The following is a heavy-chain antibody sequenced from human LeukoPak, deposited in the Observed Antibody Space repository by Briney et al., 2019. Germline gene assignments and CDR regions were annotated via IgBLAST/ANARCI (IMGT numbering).Heavy chain of an antibody. V-gene: IGHV4-34*01. CDR2: INHSGST. D-gene: IGHD3-10*01. CDR1: GGSFSGYY. J-gene: IGHJ4*02. Sequence: SETLSLTCAVYGGSFSGYYWSWVRQPPGKGLEWIGEINHSGSTNYNPSLKSRVTISVDTSKNQFSLKLSSVTAADTAVYYCASLGSGSYSSVDYWGQGTLVTVSS. CDR3: ASLGSGSYSSVDY.